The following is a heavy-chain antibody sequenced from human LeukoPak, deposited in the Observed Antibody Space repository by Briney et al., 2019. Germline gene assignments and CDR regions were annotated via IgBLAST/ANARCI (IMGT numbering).Heavy chain of an antibody. V-gene: IGHV3-53*01. D-gene: IGHD2-2*01. CDR1: GFIFGNNY. Sequence: PGGSLRLSCAASGFIFGNNYMSWVRQAPGKGLEWVSVIYRDGSTYYADSVKGRFTISRDNSKNTLYLQMNSLRVEDTAVYYCVKDPDPRYCSSTSCSPIWGQGTMVTVSS. CDR2: IYRDGST. J-gene: IGHJ3*02. CDR3: VKDPDPRYCSSTSCSPI.